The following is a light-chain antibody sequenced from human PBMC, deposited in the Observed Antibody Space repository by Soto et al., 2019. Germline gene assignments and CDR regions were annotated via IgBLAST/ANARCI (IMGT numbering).Light chain of an antibody. V-gene: IGKV1-39*01. J-gene: IGKJ1*01. CDR2: GAS. Sequence: DIQMTQSPSPLSSSVVYRVTITCRASQTISTYLNWYHQKPGKAPKLLIYGASSLQSGVPSRFSGSGSGTDFTLTISSLQPEDFGTYYCQQSFSTPRTFGQGTKVDIK. CDR1: QTISTY. CDR3: QQSFSTPRT.